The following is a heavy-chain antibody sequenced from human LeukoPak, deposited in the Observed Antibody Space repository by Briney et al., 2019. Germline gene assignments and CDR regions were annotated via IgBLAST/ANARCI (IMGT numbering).Heavy chain of an antibody. CDR2: ISGSGTI. Sequence: PSETLSLTCTVSGGSINSYWSWIRQPAGKGLEWIGRISGSGTITYNPALQSRLSISIDTSKDQFSLKLMSVTAADTAVYYCARDSGTTGEVKFDPWGQGTLVTVSS. CDR3: ARDSGTTGEVKFDP. J-gene: IGHJ5*02. CDR1: GGSINSY. V-gene: IGHV4-4*07. D-gene: IGHD3-10*01.